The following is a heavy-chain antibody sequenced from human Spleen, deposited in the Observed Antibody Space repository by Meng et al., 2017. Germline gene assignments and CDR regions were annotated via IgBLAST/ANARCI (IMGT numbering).Heavy chain of an antibody. J-gene: IGHJ5*02. CDR1: GGSISTVGYY. CDR3: VRSSAWVRTGFDP. CDR2: IGHSGFT. Sequence: QPQLQESGPGLVRPSEALSLTCSVSGGSISTVGYYWGWIRQPPGKGLEWIGSIGHSGFTYYTPSLKSRVTVSIDTSRNQFSLWLTSVTAADTAVYYCVRSSAWVRTGFDPWGQGTLVTVSS. D-gene: IGHD6-19*01. V-gene: IGHV4-39*01.